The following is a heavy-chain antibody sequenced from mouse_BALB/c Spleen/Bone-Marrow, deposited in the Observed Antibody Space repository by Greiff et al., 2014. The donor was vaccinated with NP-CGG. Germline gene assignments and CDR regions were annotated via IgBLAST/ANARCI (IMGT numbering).Heavy chain of an antibody. CDR3: ARYYYGSSYFDY. CDR2: REKVNGNT. Sequence: DVQLQESGAELVKPGASVKLSCTASGFKMKEKKRKGGKKRKEKGREGKGRREKVNGNTKYDPKFQGKATITADTSSNTAYLQLSSLTSEDTAVYYCARYYYGSSYFDYWGQGTTLTVSS. V-gene: IGHV14-3*02. D-gene: IGHD1-1*01. CDR1: GFKMKEKK. J-gene: IGHJ2*01.